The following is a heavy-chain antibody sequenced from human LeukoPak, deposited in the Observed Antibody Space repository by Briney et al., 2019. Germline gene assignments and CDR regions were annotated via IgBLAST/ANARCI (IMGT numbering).Heavy chain of an antibody. J-gene: IGHJ4*02. CDR1: GYSFTSFR. V-gene: IGHV5-51*01. CDR3: ARFGGTAVAVDY. Sequence: GESLKISCQGSGYSFTSFRIGWVRQMPGKGLEWMGITYPGGSDTRYSPSFQGQVTISVNKSISTTYLQWSSRKASDTAMYYCARFGGTAVAVDYWGQGTLVTVSS. CDR2: TYPGGSDT. D-gene: IGHD6-19*01.